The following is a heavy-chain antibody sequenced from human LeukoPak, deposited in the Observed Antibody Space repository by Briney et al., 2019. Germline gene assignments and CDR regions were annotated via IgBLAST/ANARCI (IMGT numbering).Heavy chain of an antibody. CDR3: AKGYYDYVWGSYYFDY. V-gene: IGHV3-23*01. D-gene: IGHD3-16*01. CDR2: ISGSGGST. Sequence: GGSLRLSCAASGFTFSSYAMSWVRQAPGKGLEWVSAISGSGGSTYYADSVKGRFTISRDNSKNTLYLRMNSLRAEDTAVYYCAKGYYDYVWGSYYFDYWGQGILVTVSS. CDR1: GFTFSSYA. J-gene: IGHJ4*02.